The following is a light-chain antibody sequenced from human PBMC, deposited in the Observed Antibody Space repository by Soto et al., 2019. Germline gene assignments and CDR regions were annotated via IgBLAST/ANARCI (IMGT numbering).Light chain of an antibody. CDR1: SCDVGAYNH. Sequence: SGLTHPRSVSGCPGQSVTISCTGISCDVGAYNHVSWYQQHPVKAPKFMIYDVSKRPSGVTERFYSSKSGNTASLTISELHAEDEADYYRCSYAGTYTYVFGTGTKGTV. V-gene: IGLV2-11*01. J-gene: IGLJ1*01. CDR3: CSYAGTYTYV. CDR2: DVS.